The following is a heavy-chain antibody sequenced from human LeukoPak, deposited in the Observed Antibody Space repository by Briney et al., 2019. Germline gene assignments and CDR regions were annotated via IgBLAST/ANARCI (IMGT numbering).Heavy chain of an antibody. CDR2: IIPIFGTA. Sequence: SVKVSCKASGGTFSSYAISWVRQAPGQGLEWMGGIIPIFGTANYAQKFQGRVTITTDESTSTAYMELSSLRSEDTAVYYCARARGGEATAFDYWGQRTLVTVSS. D-gene: IGHD5-12*01. CDR3: ARARGGEATAFDY. CDR1: GGTFSSYA. V-gene: IGHV1-69*05. J-gene: IGHJ4*02.